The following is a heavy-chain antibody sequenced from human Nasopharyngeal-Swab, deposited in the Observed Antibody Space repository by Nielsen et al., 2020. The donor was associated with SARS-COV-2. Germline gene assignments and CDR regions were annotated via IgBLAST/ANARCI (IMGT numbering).Heavy chain of an antibody. CDR2: MNPNSGNT. V-gene: IGHV1-8*01. CDR3: ARAVLRYFDWLLTPYYYYYMDV. D-gene: IGHD3-9*01. Sequence: ASVKVSCKVSGYTLTELSMHWVRQATGQGLEWMGWMNPNSGNTGYAQKFQGRVTMTRNTSISTAYMELSSLRSEDTAVYYCARAVLRYFDWLLTPYYYYYMDVWGKGTTVTVSS. J-gene: IGHJ6*03. CDR1: GYTLTELS.